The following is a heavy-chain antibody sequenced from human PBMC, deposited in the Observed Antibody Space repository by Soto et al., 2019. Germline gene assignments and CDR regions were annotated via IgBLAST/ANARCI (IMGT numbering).Heavy chain of an antibody. CDR3: ARNSYSWSYYFDY. J-gene: IGHJ4*02. Sequence: SETLSLTCTVSDYPINSAYYWGWIRQPPGRGLEWIGSISHSGNTYYNPSLKSRVTMSVAASKNQFSLKLSSVTAADTAVYYCARNSYSWSYYFDYWGQGTLVTVSS. CDR2: ISHSGNT. CDR1: DYPINSAYY. V-gene: IGHV4-38-2*02. D-gene: IGHD6-13*01.